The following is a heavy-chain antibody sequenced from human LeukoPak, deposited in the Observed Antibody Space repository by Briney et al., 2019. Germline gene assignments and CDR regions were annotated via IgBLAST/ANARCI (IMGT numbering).Heavy chain of an antibody. J-gene: IGHJ4*02. CDR2: INSDGSST. CDR3: AKDRGSGSYYPGDY. Sequence: GGSLRLSCAASGFTFSSYWIHWVRQAPGKGLVWVSRINSDGSSTSYADSVKGRFTISRDNSKSTLYLQMNSLRAEDTAVYYCAKDRGSGSYYPGDYWGQGTLVTVSS. V-gene: IGHV3-74*01. CDR1: GFTFSSYW. D-gene: IGHD1-26*01.